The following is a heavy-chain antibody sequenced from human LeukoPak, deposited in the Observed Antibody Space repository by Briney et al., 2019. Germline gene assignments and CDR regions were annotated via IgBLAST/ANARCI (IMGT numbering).Heavy chain of an antibody. CDR3: ARSYSNHLFGLDY. D-gene: IGHD4-11*01. CDR1: GFTVSSYY. V-gene: IGHV3-66*01. J-gene: IGHJ4*02. CDR2: IYSGGST. Sequence: GGSLRLSCAASGFTVSSYYMTWVRQAPGKGLEWVSVIYSGGSTYYADSVKGRVAISRDNSKNTVFLQMNSVRAEDTAVYYCARSYSNHLFGLDYWGQGTLVTVSS.